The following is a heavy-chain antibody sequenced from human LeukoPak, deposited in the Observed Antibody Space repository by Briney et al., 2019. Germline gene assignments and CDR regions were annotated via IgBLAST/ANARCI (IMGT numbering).Heavy chain of an antibody. Sequence: ASVKVSCKASGGTFSSYAISWVRQAPGQGLEWMGGIIPIFGTANYAQKFRGRVTITADESTSTAYMELSSLRSGDTAVYYCARSTPDYSAFDIWGQGTMVTVSS. J-gene: IGHJ3*02. CDR1: GGTFSSYA. CDR2: IIPIFGTA. CDR3: ARSTPDYSAFDI. V-gene: IGHV1-69*13. D-gene: IGHD4-11*01.